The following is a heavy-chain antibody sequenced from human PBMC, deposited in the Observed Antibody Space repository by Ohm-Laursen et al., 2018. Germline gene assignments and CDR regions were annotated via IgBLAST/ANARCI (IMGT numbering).Heavy chain of an antibody. V-gene: IGHV1-18*01. CDR2: INPDNGAI. J-gene: IGHJ4*02. CDR1: GYSFTSYA. D-gene: IGHD3-3*01. Sequence: AASVKVSCKASGYSFTSYAFSWVRQAPGQGLEWMGWINPDNGAIHYAQKLQGRVTMTTDTSTTTAYMELRSLTSDDTALYYFDLGGIRFLEWPGDFFNYWGQGTLVTVSS. CDR3: DLGGIRFLEWPGDFFNY.